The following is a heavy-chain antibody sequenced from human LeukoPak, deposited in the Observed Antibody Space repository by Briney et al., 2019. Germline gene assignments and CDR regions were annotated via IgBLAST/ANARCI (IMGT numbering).Heavy chain of an antibody. CDR3: AKALAN. CDR1: GFTFSSYA. CDR2: INHNGDNT. J-gene: IGHJ4*02. Sequence: GGSLRLSCGASGFTFSSYAMSWVRQAPGKGLEWVSTINHNGDNTYYADSVKGRFTISRDNFKNTLYLQMNSLRAEDTAVYYWAKALANWGQGTLVTVSS. V-gene: IGHV3-23*01.